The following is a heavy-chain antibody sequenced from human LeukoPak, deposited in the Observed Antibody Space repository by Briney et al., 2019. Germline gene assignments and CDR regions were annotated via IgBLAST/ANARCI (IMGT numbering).Heavy chain of an antibody. CDR3: ARDVGYGDYGVDY. V-gene: IGHV4-31*03. D-gene: IGHD4-17*01. J-gene: IGHJ4*02. CDR2: IYYSGST. Sequence: SETLSLTCTVSGGSISSGGYYWSWIRQHPGKGLEWIGYIYYSGSTYYNPSLKSRVTISVDKSKNQFSLKLSSVTAADTAVYYCARDVGYGDYGVDYWGQGTLVTVSS. CDR1: GGSISSGGYY.